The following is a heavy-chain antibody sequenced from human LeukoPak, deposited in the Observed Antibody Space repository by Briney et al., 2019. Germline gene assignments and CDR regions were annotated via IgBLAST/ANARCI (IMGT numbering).Heavy chain of an antibody. D-gene: IGHD3-3*01. J-gene: IGHJ6*03. V-gene: IGHV3-30*02. CDR2: IRYDGSNK. Sequence: GGSLRLSCAASGFTFSSYGMHWDRQAPGKGLERVAFIRYDGSNKYYADSVKGRFTISRDNSKNTLYLQMNSLRAEDTAVYYCAKDGHHYDFWSGYSTYYYYYYMDVWGKGTTVTVSS. CDR1: GFTFSSYG. CDR3: AKDGHHYDFWSGYSTYYYYYYMDV.